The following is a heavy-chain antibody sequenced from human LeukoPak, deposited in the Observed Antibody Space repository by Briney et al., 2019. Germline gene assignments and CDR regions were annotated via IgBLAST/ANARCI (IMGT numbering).Heavy chain of an antibody. CDR1: GFTFSTYS. D-gene: IGHD4-17*01. J-gene: IGHJ3*01. Sequence: GGSLRLSCAASGFTFSTYSMNWVRQSPGKGLESVSSISSSSSYIYYADSVKGRFTISRDNAKNSLYLPMNSLRVEDTAVYYCARDFRTVTTFDAFVWGRGTMVIVSS. V-gene: IGHV3-21*06. CDR3: ARDFRTVTTFDAFV. CDR2: ISSSSSYI.